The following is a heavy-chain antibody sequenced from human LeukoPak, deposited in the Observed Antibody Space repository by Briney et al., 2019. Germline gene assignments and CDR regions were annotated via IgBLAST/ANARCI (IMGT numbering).Heavy chain of an antibody. D-gene: IGHD3-22*01. Sequence: ASVKVSCKASGYTFTGYYMHWVRQAPGQGLEWMGRINPNSGGTNYAQKFQGRVTMTRDTSISTAYMELSRLRPDDTAVYYCARSSTYYYDSSGYYTIDYWGQGTLVTVSS. J-gene: IGHJ4*02. CDR2: INPNSGGT. CDR3: ARSSTYYYDSSGYYTIDY. V-gene: IGHV1-2*06. CDR1: GYTFTGYY.